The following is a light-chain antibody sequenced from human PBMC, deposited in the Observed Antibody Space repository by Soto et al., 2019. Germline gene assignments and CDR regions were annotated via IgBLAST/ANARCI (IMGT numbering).Light chain of an antibody. Sequence: QSALTQPRSVSGSPGQSVTISCTGTSSDVGGYSYVSWFQQHPGKAPKLMIYDVNKRPSGVPDRFSGSKSGNTASLTISGLQAEDEADYYCCSFAGSYTLYVFGTGTKLPVL. CDR1: SSDVGGYSY. J-gene: IGLJ1*01. CDR3: CSFAGSYTLYV. CDR2: DVN. V-gene: IGLV2-11*01.